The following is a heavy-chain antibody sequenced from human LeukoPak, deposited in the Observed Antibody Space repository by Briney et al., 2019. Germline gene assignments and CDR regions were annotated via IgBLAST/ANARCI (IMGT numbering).Heavy chain of an antibody. CDR2: TNLHGTAV. Sequence: PGGSLRLSCAVSGLSFSNYWMHRVRQAPGKGLVWVARTNLHGTAVDYADSVKGRFTISRDNAKNTLFLQMNSLRAEDTAVYYCASAYTYVRLGDHWGQGTLVTVSS. CDR1: GLSFSNYW. V-gene: IGHV3-74*01. D-gene: IGHD3-16*01. J-gene: IGHJ4*02. CDR3: ASAYTYVRLGDH.